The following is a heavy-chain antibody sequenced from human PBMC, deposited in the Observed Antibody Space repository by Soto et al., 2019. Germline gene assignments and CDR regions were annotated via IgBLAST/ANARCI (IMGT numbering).Heavy chain of an antibody. J-gene: IGHJ3*02. CDR1: GFTFDDYA. CDR2: ISWNSGSI. D-gene: IGHD6-13*01. Sequence: EVQLVESGGGVVQPGRSLRLSCAASGFTFDDYAMHWVRQAPGKGLEWVSGISWNSGSIGYADSVKGRFTISRDNAKNSLYLHMNSLRAEDTALYYCAKAAGDMAAAGGGAFDIWGQGTMVTVAS. CDR3: AKAAGDMAAAGGGAFDI. V-gene: IGHV3-9*01.